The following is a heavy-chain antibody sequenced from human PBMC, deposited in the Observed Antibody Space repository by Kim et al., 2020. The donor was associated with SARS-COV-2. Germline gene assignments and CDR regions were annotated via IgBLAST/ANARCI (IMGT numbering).Heavy chain of an antibody. Sequence: GGSLRLSCAASGFTFSSYAMSWVRQAPGKGLEWVSAISGSGGSTYYADSVKGRFTISRDNSKNTMYLQMNSLRAEDTAVYYCAKSYIVVVVAATPDVWGQGTXVTVSS. V-gene: IGHV3-23*01. D-gene: IGHD2-15*01. CDR2: ISGSGGST. CDR3: AKSYIVVVVAATPDV. J-gene: IGHJ6*02. CDR1: GFTFSSYA.